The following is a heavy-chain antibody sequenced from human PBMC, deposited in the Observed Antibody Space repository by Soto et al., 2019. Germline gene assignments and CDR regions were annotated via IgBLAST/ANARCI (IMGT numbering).Heavy chain of an antibody. CDR1: GGSFSDLA. J-gene: IGHJ4*02. Sequence: QVQLAQSGAEVRKPGSSVKVSCRASGGSFSDLAFSWVRQAPGQGLEWMGGIIPMFAATKYAQKFQDRVTLTADASAKTVCLALSSLTSDASAVYYCARGGIVAVPAALSSYDDYTNYRFDSWGQGTLVSVSS. V-gene: IGHV1-69*01. CDR2: IIPMFAAT. D-gene: IGHD2-15*01. CDR3: ARGGIVAVPAALSSYDDYTNYRFDS.